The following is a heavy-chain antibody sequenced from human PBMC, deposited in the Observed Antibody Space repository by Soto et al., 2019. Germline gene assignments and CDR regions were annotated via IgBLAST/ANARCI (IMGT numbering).Heavy chain of an antibody. J-gene: IGHJ4*02. CDR3: AKPISASPLLGYCSGGSCYRNY. Sequence: EVQLLESGGGLVQPGGSLRLSCAASGFTFSSYAMSWVRQAPGKGLEWVSAISGSGGSTYYADSVKGRFTISRDNSKNTLYLQMNSLRAEDTAVYYCAKPISASPLLGYCSGGSCYRNYWGQGALVSVSS. D-gene: IGHD2-15*01. CDR2: ISGSGGST. V-gene: IGHV3-23*01. CDR1: GFTFSSYA.